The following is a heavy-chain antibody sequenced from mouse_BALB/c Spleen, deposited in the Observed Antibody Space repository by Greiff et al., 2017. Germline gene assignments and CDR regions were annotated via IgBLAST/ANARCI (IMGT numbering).Heavy chain of an antibody. CDR2: ISSGGSYT. D-gene: IGHD1-1*01. V-gene: IGHV5-9-3*01. Sequence: EVQGVESGGGLVKPGGSLKLSCAASGFTFSSYAMSWVRQTPEKRLEWVATISSGGSYTYYPDSVKGRFTISRDNAKNTLYLQMSSLRSEDTAMYYCARHHYYGSSYGNYFDYWGQGTTLTVSS. J-gene: IGHJ2*01. CDR1: GFTFSSYA. CDR3: ARHHYYGSSYGNYFDY.